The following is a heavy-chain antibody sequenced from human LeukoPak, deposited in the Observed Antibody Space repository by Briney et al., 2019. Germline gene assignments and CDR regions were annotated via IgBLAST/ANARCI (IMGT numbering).Heavy chain of an antibody. Sequence: PSGTLSLTCAVSGGSISSSNWWSWVRQPPGKWLEWIGEIYHSGSTNYNPSLKSRVTISVDRSKNQFSLKLSSVTAADTAVYYCVREDYRSGSVDYWGQGTLVTVSS. CDR3: VREDYRSGSVDY. V-gene: IGHV4-4*02. CDR1: GGSISSSNW. J-gene: IGHJ4*02. CDR2: IYHSGST. D-gene: IGHD3-10*01.